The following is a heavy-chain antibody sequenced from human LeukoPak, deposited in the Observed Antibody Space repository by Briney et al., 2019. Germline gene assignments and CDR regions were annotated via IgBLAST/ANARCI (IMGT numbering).Heavy chain of an antibody. V-gene: IGHV4-39*01. D-gene: IGHD2-2*01. Sequence: PSETLSLTCTVSGGSISSSSYYWGWIRQPPGKGLEWIGSIYYSGSTYYNPSLKSRVTISVDTSKNQFSLKLSSVTAADTAVYYCARVPAAMEGWFDPWGQGTLVSVCS. CDR2: IYYSGST. J-gene: IGHJ5*02. CDR1: GGSISSSSYY. CDR3: ARVPAAMEGWFDP.